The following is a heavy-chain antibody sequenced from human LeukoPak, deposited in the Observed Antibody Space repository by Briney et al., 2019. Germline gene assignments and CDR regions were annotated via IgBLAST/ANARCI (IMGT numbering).Heavy chain of an antibody. CDR3: ARVAGDMDAFDI. V-gene: IGHV1-8*02. CDR1: GGTFISYA. CDR2: MNPNSGNT. Sequence: ASVKVSCKASGGTFISYAISWVRQAPGQGLEWMGWMNPNSGNTGYAQKFQGRVTMTRNTSISTAYMELSSLRSEDTAVYYCARVAGDMDAFDIWGQGTMVTVSS. J-gene: IGHJ3*02. D-gene: IGHD6-19*01.